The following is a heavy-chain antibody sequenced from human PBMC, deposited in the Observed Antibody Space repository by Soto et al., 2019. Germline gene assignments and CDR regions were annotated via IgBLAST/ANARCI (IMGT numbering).Heavy chain of an antibody. CDR1: GFTFDDYA. Sequence: GGSLRLSCAASGFTFDDYAMHWVRQAPGKGLEWVSGISWNSGSIGYADSVKGRFTVSRDNAKNSLYLQMNSLRAEDTALYYCAKGYYYDSGGPFDYWGQGTLVNVAS. J-gene: IGHJ4*02. CDR2: ISWNSGSI. D-gene: IGHD3-22*01. CDR3: AKGYYYDSGGPFDY. V-gene: IGHV3-9*01.